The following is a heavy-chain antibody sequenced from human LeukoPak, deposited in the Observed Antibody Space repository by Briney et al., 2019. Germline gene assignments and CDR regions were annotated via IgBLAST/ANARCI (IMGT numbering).Heavy chain of an antibody. V-gene: IGHV3-23*01. CDR2: ISESGTST. J-gene: IGHJ6*02. CDR1: GFTFSRYA. CDR3: ARQPVGGRRYYYYGVDV. D-gene: IGHD3-16*01. Sequence: SGGSLRLSCVASGFTFSRYAMSWVRQAPGKGLEWVSLISESGTSTNYADSVEGRFTISRDNSKNTLYLQMNSLGAEDTAVYSCARQPVGGRRYYYYGVDVWGQGTTVTVSS.